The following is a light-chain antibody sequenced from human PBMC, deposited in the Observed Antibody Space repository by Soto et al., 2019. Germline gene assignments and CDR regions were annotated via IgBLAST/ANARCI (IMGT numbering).Light chain of an antibody. CDR1: SSDVGGYNY. Sequence: QSALTQPASVSGSHGQSITISCTGTSSDVGGYNYVSWYQQHPGKAPKLIIYEVNNRPSGVPDRFSGSKSGNTASLTVSGLQAADEAYYFCSSYAPSDVVFGGGTKLTVL. CDR2: EVN. V-gene: IGLV2-14*01. J-gene: IGLJ2*01. CDR3: SSYAPSDVV.